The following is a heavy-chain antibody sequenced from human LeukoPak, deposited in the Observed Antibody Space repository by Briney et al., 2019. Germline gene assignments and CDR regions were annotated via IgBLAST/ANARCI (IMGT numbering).Heavy chain of an antibody. CDR1: GFNFNDFY. CDR2: ISYSGTT. Sequence: GSLRLSCAASGFNFNDFYMSWIRQAPGKGLEWIGSISYSGTTYYNPSLKSRGSISVDTSRNQFSLKLSSVTAPDTAVYYCARSSTIFGHFDYWGQGTQVAVSS. CDR3: ARSSTIFGHFDY. D-gene: IGHD3-3*01. V-gene: IGHV4-59*05. J-gene: IGHJ4*02.